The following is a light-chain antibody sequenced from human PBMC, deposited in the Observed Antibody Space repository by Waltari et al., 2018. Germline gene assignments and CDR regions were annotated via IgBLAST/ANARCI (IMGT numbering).Light chain of an antibody. V-gene: IGKV4-1*01. CDR3: QQYYRTPPT. J-gene: IGKJ2*01. CDR2: WAS. Sequence: QSPDSLAVSLGERATINCKSSQTVLYSSNNKNFLAWYQQKAGQPPKLLINWASTREFGVPDRFSGSGSGTDFTLTISSLQAEDVAVYYCQQYYRTPPTFGQGTKLEIK. CDR1: QTVLYSSNNKNF.